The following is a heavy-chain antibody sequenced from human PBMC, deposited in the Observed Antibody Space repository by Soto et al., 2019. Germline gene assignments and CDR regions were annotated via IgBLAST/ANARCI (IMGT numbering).Heavy chain of an antibody. D-gene: IGHD3-22*01. Sequence: QVQLVQSGAEVKKPGSSVKVSCKASEGTFSSYAISWVRQAPGQGLEWMGGIIPIFGTANYAQKFQGRVTITADESTSTAYMEPSSLRSEDTAVYYCARDWDQSSGYRHNWFDPWGQGTLVTVSS. CDR1: EGTFSSYA. CDR3: ARDWDQSSGYRHNWFDP. J-gene: IGHJ5*02. V-gene: IGHV1-69*01. CDR2: IIPIFGTA.